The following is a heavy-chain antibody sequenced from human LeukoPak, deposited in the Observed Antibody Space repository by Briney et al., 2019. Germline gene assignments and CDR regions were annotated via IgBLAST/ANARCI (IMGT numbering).Heavy chain of an antibody. D-gene: IGHD6-13*01. CDR3: ARGIAAVGPPHL. Sequence: GGSLRLSCAASGFTFSSYNMNWDRQAPGKGLEWVSYISDSGSTIYYADSVKGRFTISRDNAKDLLYLQMNNLRDEDTAVYYCARGIAAVGPPHLWGQGTLVTVSS. V-gene: IGHV3-48*02. CDR2: ISDSGSTI. CDR1: GFTFSSYN. J-gene: IGHJ5*02.